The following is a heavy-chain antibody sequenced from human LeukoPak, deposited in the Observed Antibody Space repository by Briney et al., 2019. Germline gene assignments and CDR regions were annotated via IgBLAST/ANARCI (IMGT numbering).Heavy chain of an antibody. CDR3: AKGGYSGYDYEGGDY. Sequence: GGSLRLSCAASGFTFSSYAMSWVRQAPGKGLEWVSAISGSGGSTYYADSVKGRFTISRDNSKNTLYLQMNSLRAEDTAVYYCAKGGYSGYDYEGGDYWGQGTLVTVSS. D-gene: IGHD5-12*01. J-gene: IGHJ4*02. CDR1: GFTFSSYA. V-gene: IGHV3-23*01. CDR2: ISGSGGST.